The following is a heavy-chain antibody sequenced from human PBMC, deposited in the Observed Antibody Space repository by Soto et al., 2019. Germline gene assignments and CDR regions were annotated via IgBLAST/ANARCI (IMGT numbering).Heavy chain of an antibody. Sequence: GGSLRLSCAASGFTFSSYGMHWVRQAPGKGLEWVAVIWYDGSNKYYADSVKGRFTISRDNSKNTLYLQMNSLRAEDTAVYYCARDSWAGTTILDDAFDIWGQGTMVTVSS. V-gene: IGHV3-33*01. CDR1: GFTFSSYG. CDR2: IWYDGSNK. J-gene: IGHJ3*02. CDR3: ARDSWAGTTILDDAFDI. D-gene: IGHD1-1*01.